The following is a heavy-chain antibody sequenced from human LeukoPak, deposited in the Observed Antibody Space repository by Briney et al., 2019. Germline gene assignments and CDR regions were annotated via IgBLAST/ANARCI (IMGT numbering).Heavy chain of an antibody. J-gene: IGHJ4*02. CDR3: ARAEWGSSWYRVGDY. V-gene: IGHV1-8*01. Sequence: ASVKVSCKASGYTFTSYDINWVRQATGHGLEWMGWMNPNSGNTGYVQKFQGRVTMTRNTSISTAYMELSSLRSEDTAVYYCARAEWGSSWYRVGDYWGQGTLVTVSS. CDR2: MNPNSGNT. D-gene: IGHD6-13*01. CDR1: GYTFTSYD.